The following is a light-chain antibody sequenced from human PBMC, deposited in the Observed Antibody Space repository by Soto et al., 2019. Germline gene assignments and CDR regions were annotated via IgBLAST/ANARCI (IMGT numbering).Light chain of an antibody. CDR2: DAY. J-gene: IGKJ2*01. CDR3: QHSDSPPYT. Sequence: EIVLTQSPGTLSLSPGERAILSCGASQTVSSVYLAWYQQKPGLAPRLLIYDAYSRATGIPDRFSGSGSGTDFSLTISRLEPEDFAMYYCQHSDSPPYTFGQGTKLEIK. CDR1: QTVSSVY. V-gene: IGKV3D-20*01.